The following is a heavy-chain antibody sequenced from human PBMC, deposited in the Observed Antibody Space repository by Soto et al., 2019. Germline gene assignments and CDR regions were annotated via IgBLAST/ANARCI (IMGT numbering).Heavy chain of an antibody. D-gene: IGHD3-3*01. J-gene: IGHJ6*02. Sequence: GASVKVSCKASGYTFTSYGISWVRQAPGQGLEWMGWISAYNGNTNYAQKLQGRVTMTTDTSTSTAYMELRSLRSDDTAVYYCATDLDYDFWGGYLNYYYYGMDVWGQGTTVTVSS. CDR3: ATDLDYDFWGGYLNYYYYGMDV. V-gene: IGHV1-18*01. CDR2: ISAYNGNT. CDR1: GYTFTSYG.